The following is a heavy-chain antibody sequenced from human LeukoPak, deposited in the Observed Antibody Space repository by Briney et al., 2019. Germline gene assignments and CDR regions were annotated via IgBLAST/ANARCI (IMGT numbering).Heavy chain of an antibody. CDR1: GGSISSYY. CDR2: IYTSGST. CDR3: ARVPAFYSCGWIDAFDI. V-gene: IGHV4-4*07. J-gene: IGHJ3*02. D-gene: IGHD6-19*01. Sequence: PSETLSLTCTVSGGSISSYYWSWIRQPAGKGLEWIGRIYTSGSTNYNPSLKSRVTMSVDTSKNQFSLKLSSVTAADTAVYYCARVPAFYSCGWIDAFDIWGQGTMVTVSS.